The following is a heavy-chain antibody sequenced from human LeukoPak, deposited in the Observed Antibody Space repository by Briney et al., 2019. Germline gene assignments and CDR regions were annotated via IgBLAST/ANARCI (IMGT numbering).Heavy chain of an antibody. CDR1: GFTFGSYW. V-gene: IGHV3-7*04. J-gene: IGHJ4*02. D-gene: IGHD6-19*01. CDR2: IKQDGSEK. Sequence: PGGSLRLSCAASGFTFGSYWMNWIRQAPGKGLEWVANIKQDGSEKFYVDPVKGRFIISRDNAKNSLCLQMNRLRAEDMAVYYCARAYSSGWFQAGFWGQGTLVTVSS. CDR3: ARAYSSGWFQAGF.